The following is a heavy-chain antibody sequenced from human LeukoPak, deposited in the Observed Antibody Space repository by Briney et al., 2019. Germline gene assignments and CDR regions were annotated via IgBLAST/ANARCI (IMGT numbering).Heavy chain of an antibody. V-gene: IGHV1-69*05. D-gene: IGHD3-22*01. Sequence: ASVKVSCKASGGTFSSYAISWVRQAPGQGLEWMGRIIPIFGTANYAQKFQGRVTITTDESTSTAYTELSSLRSEDTAVYYCARVSNYDSSDYWGQGTLVTVSS. CDR3: ARVSNYDSSDY. J-gene: IGHJ4*02. CDR2: IIPIFGTA. CDR1: GGTFSSYA.